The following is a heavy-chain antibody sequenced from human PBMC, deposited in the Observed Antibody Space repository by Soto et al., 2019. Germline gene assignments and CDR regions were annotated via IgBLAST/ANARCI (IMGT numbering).Heavy chain of an antibody. V-gene: IGHV3-53*01. CDR2: MYAGGDT. Sequence: GESLRLSCGASGLSVSDNYMGWVRQAPGRGLEWVSVMYAGGDTHYADSVKGRFTISRDKSENTLYLQMNSLRDEDTGVYFCVSRIPSWVFDYWGLGTLVTVSS. CDR3: VSRIPSWVFDY. D-gene: IGHD2-21*01. CDR1: GLSVSDNY. J-gene: IGHJ4*01.